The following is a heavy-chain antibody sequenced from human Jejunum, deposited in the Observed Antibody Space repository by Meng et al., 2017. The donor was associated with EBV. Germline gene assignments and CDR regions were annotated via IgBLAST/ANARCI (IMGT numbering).Heavy chain of an antibody. CDR1: GYTLTSYA. CDR3: ARGGESWYDDDY. J-gene: IGHJ4*02. V-gene: IGHV7-4-1*02. Sequence: QVQLVQSGAEVKNPGASVKVTCKASGYTLTSYAMHWVRQAPGQGLEWMGWINTNTGNPTYAQGFTGGIVFSLDTSVNTAYLQISSLKAEDTAVYYCARGGESWYDDDYWGQGTLVTVSS. CDR2: INTNTGNP. D-gene: IGHD6-13*01.